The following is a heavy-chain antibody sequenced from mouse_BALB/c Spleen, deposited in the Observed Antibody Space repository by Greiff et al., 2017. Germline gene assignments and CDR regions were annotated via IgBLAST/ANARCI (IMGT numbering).Heavy chain of an antibody. CDR2: IDPSDSET. D-gene: IGHD1-1*01. CDR1: GYTFTSYW. J-gene: IGHJ2*01. CDR3: ARSGYYGSSYYYFDY. V-gene: IGHV1-69*02. Sequence: VQLQQPGAELVKPGAPVKLSCKASGYTFTSYWMNWVKQRPGRGLEWIGRIDPSDSETHYNQKFKDKATLTVDKSSSTAYIQLSSLTSEDSAVYYCARSGYYGSSYYYFDYWGQGTTLTVSS.